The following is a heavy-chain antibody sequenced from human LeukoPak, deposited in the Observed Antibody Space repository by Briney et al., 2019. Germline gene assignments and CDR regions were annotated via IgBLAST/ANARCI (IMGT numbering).Heavy chain of an antibody. CDR3: ARVWSGSRSSTSCYDY. CDR2: IWYDGSNK. J-gene: IGHJ4*02. Sequence: GGSLRLSCAASGFTFSIYRMHGVRQAPGKGLEWVAVIWYDGSNKYYADSVKGRFTISRDNSKNTLYLQMNSLRAEDTAVYYCARVWSGSRSSTSCYDYWGQGTLVTVSS. V-gene: IGHV3-33*01. D-gene: IGHD2-2*01. CDR1: GFTFSIYR.